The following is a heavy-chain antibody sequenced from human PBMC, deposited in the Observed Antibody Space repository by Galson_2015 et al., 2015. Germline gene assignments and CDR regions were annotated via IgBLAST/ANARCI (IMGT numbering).Heavy chain of an antibody. D-gene: IGHD3-10*01. J-gene: IGHJ6*03. Sequence: SETLSLTCAVYGGSFSGYYWSWIRQPPGKGLEWIGEINHSGSTNYNPSLKSRVTISVDTSKNQFSLKLSSVTAADTAVYYCAGGHKDYYGSGRRYMDVWGKGTTVAVSS. CDR3: AGGHKDYYGSGRRYMDV. CDR1: GGSFSGYY. V-gene: IGHV4-34*01. CDR2: INHSGST.